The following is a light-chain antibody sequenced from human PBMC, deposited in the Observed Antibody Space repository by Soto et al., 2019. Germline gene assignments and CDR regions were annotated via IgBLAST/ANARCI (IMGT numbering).Light chain of an antibody. CDR2: AAS. Sequence: DIQMTQSPSSLSASVGDRVTINCRASQSISRRLNWYQQKPGKAPNLLIYAASSLQSGVPSRFSGSGSGTDFTLTISSLQPEDFATYYCQQSYNNPWTFGQGTKVEIK. CDR1: QSISRR. CDR3: QQSYNNPWT. V-gene: IGKV1-39*01. J-gene: IGKJ1*01.